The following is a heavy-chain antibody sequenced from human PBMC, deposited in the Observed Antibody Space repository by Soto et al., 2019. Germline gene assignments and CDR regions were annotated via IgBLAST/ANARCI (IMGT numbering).Heavy chain of an antibody. CDR3: AKDGDYYGSGSFNYYYYGMDV. J-gene: IGHJ6*02. CDR1: GFTFSILA. D-gene: IGHD3-10*01. CDR2: IDYTGGTT. Sequence: PVGSLRLSCAASGFTFSILAMGWVRQAPGKGLEWVSVIDYTGGTTYYTDSVKGRFIISRDNSKKILYLQMNSLRAEDTAVYYCAKDGDYYGSGSFNYYYYGMDVWGQGTTVTVSS. V-gene: IGHV3-23*01.